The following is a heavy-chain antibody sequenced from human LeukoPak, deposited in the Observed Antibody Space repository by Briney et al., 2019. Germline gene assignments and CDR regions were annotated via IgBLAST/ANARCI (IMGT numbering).Heavy chain of an antibody. J-gene: IGHJ4*02. Sequence: GGSLRLSCAASGFAFSNYVMSWVRQAPGKGLEWVANIKQDGSEKYYVDSVKGRFTISRDNAKNSLYLQMNSLRAEDTAVYYCASPGVAAFGYWGQGTLVTVSS. CDR2: IKQDGSEK. D-gene: IGHD6-6*01. CDR1: GFAFSNYV. CDR3: ASPGVAAFGY. V-gene: IGHV3-7*01.